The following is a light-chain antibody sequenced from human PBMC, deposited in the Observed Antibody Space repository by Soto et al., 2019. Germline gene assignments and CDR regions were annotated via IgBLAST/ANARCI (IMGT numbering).Light chain of an antibody. Sequence: EIVLTQSPGTLSLSPGERATLSCRASQSVSSSHLAWYQQKPGQAPRLLIYDASNRATGIPARFSGSGSGTDFTLTISSLEPEDFAVYYCQQRSNWPLLTFGGGTKVDIK. CDR2: DAS. CDR3: QQRSNWPLLT. CDR1: QSVSSSH. V-gene: IGKV3D-20*02. J-gene: IGKJ4*01.